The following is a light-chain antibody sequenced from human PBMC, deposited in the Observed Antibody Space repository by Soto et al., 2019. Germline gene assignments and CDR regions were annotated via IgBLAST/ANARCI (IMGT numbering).Light chain of an antibody. V-gene: IGKV1-5*03. J-gene: IGKJ2*01. CDR3: QQYNSYLYT. CDR1: QSISSW. Sequence: DSQMTESPSTVSASVGDRVTITCRASQSISSWLAWYQQKPGKAPKLLIYKASSLESGVPSRFSGSGSGTELTLTISSLQPDDFATYYCQQYNSYLYTFGQGTKLEIK. CDR2: KAS.